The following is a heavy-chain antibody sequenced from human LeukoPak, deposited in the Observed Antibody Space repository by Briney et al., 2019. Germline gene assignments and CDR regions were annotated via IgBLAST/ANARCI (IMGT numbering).Heavy chain of an antibody. Sequence: PGGSLRLSCAASGFTFSSYGMSWVRQAPGKGLEWVSAISGSGGSTYYADSVKGRFTISRDNAKNSLYLQMNSLRAEDTAVYYCARDRDSYGSFDYWGQGTLVTVSS. J-gene: IGHJ4*02. D-gene: IGHD5-18*01. V-gene: IGHV3-23*01. CDR3: ARDRDSYGSFDY. CDR1: GFTFSSYG. CDR2: ISGSGGST.